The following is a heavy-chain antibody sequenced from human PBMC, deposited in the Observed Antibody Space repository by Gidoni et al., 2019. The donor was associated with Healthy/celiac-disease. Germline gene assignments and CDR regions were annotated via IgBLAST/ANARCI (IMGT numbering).Heavy chain of an antibody. CDR1: GHTITSYG. J-gene: IGHJ6*03. CDR2: ISAYNGNT. V-gene: IGHV1-18*01. D-gene: IGHD2-2*02. Sequence: VQLVQSGAEVKNPGASVKVSCKASGHTITSYGISWVRQAPGQGLEWMGWISAYNGNTNYAQKLQGRVTMTTDTSTSTAYMELRSLRSDDTAVYYCARLVPAAIPGPDYYYMDVWGKGTTVTVSS. CDR3: ARLVPAAIPGPDYYYMDV.